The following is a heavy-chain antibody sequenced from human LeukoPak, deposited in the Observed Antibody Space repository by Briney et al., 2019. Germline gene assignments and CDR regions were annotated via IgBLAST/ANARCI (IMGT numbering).Heavy chain of an antibody. V-gene: IGHV4-31*03. D-gene: IGHD1-14*01. CDR2: IYYSGST. Sequence: PSETLSLTCTVSGVSISSGGYYWSWIRQLPGKGLEWIGYIYYSGSTYYKPSLKSRVTISLDTSKNQFSLKLSSVTAADTAMYYCARDSGNRGFQHWGQGSLVTVSS. CDR3: ARDSGNRGFQH. CDR1: GVSISSGGYY. J-gene: IGHJ1*01.